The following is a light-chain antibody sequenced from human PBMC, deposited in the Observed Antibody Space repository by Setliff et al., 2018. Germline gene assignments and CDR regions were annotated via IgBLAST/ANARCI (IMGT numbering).Light chain of an antibody. CDR3: NSYSRTKTVV. Sequence: QSVLTQPASVSGSPGQSITISRTGTSSDIGGYNFVSWYQQHPGKAPQLIIYDVTHRPSGVSNRFSGSKSGNTASLTISGLQAEDEADYYSNSYSRTKTVVFGSGTKVTVL. J-gene: IGLJ1*01. V-gene: IGLV2-14*01. CDR2: DVT. CDR1: SSDIGGYNF.